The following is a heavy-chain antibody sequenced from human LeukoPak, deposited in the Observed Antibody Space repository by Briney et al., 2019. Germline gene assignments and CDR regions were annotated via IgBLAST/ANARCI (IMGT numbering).Heavy chain of an antibody. Sequence: SVKVSCKASGGTFSSYAISWVRQAPGQGLEWMGGIIPIFGTANYAQKFQGRVTITTDESTSTAYMELSSLRSEDTAVYYCARSSAGAARHNWFDPWGQGTLVTVSS. J-gene: IGHJ5*02. V-gene: IGHV1-69*05. D-gene: IGHD6-6*01. CDR2: IIPIFGTA. CDR3: ARSSAGAARHNWFDP. CDR1: GGTFSSYA.